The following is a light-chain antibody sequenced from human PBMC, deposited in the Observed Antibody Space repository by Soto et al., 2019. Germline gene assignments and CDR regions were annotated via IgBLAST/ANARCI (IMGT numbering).Light chain of an antibody. J-gene: IGKJ2*01. Sequence: EIVLTQSPGTLSLSPGERATLSCRASQSVSSSYLAWYQQKPGQAPRLLIYGASSRATGIPDRFSGSGSGTDFPLTISGLEPEDVAVSYCQQYGSSPPYTFGQGTKLEIK. CDR2: GAS. CDR1: QSVSSSY. CDR3: QQYGSSPPYT. V-gene: IGKV3-20*01.